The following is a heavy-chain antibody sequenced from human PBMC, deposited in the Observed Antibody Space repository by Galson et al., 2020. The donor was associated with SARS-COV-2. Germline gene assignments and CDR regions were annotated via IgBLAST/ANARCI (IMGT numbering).Heavy chain of an antibody. CDR3: ARHYVIEDAFDM. V-gene: IGHV4-39*01. J-gene: IGHJ3*02. Sequence: SQTLSLTSTVPGSAIRSSNYYWAWIRHPPERRPERLGSIYYGGSTHYSPSLKSRVTISVDRTKNQFSLKLKSVTAADKAVYYCARHYVIEDAFDMWGRGTMVTVSS. CDR2: IYYGGST. D-gene: IGHD3-10*02. CDR1: GSAIRSSNYY.